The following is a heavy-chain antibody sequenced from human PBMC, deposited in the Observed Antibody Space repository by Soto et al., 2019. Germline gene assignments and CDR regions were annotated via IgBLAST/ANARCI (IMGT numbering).Heavy chain of an antibody. V-gene: IGHV3-30-3*01. J-gene: IGHJ4*02. Sequence: QVQLVESGGGVVQPGRSLRLSCAASGFTFSSYAMHWVRQAPGKGLEWVAVISYDGSNKYYADSVKGRFTISRDNSKNTLYLQMNSLRAEDTAVYYCAGPYGGNCYYFAYWGKGTLVTVSS. D-gene: IGHD2-21*02. CDR1: GFTFSSYA. CDR3: AGPYGGNCYYFAY. CDR2: ISYDGSNK.